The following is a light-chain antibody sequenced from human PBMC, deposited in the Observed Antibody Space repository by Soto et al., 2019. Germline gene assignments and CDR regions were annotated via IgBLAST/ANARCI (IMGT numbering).Light chain of an antibody. CDR1: QSASNY. Sequence: EIVLTQSPGTLSLSPGERATRSCRASQSASNYLAWYQRKPGQAPRLLIYGASSRATGIPDRFSGSGSGTDFTLTISRLEPEDFAVYYCHQYGGSPQTFGQGTKVDIK. J-gene: IGKJ1*01. CDR2: GAS. V-gene: IGKV3-20*01. CDR3: HQYGGSPQT.